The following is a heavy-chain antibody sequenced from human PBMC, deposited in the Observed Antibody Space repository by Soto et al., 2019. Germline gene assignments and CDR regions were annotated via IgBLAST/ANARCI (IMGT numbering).Heavy chain of an antibody. J-gene: IGHJ6*02. CDR2: IYYSGST. CDR3: ARQPVVAPAAKGDDYYYGMDV. V-gene: IGHV4-59*08. CDR1: GGSISSYY. Sequence: QVQLQESGPGLVKPSETLSLTCTVSGGSISSYYWSWIRQPPGKGLEWIGYIYYSGSTNYNPSLQSRVTISVDTSKNQCSLKLSSVTAADTAVYYCARQPVVAPAAKGDDYYYGMDVWGQGTTVTVSS. D-gene: IGHD2-2*01.